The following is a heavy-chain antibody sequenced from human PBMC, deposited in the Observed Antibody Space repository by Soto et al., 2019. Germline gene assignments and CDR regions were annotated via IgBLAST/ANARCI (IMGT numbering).Heavy chain of an antibody. J-gene: IGHJ6*03. CDR1: GYTFTSYG. D-gene: IGHD6-19*01. V-gene: IGHV1-18*01. Sequence: ASVKVSCKASGYTFTSYGVTWVRQAPGQGLEWMGWISAYNGNTNYAQKFQGRVTMTADTSTSTAYMEMSSLRSEDTAVYYCGRVPAVAGTDYYYMDVWGKGTTVTVSS. CDR3: GRVPAVAGTDYYYMDV. CDR2: ISAYNGNT.